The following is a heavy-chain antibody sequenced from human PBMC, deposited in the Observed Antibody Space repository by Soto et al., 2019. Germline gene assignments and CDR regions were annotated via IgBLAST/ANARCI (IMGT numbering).Heavy chain of an antibody. J-gene: IGHJ6*02. CDR1: GGTFSSFA. Sequence: QVQLVQSGAEVKKPGSSVKVSCKASGGTFSSFAINWVRQSPGQGPQCMGGIMPIVGTPNYAQRFQGRVTLITDEVTSTAYLELTRLTVEDTAVYYCALGNAMDVWGQGTTVTVSS. D-gene: IGHD7-27*01. V-gene: IGHV1-69*01. CDR2: IMPIVGTP. CDR3: ALGNAMDV.